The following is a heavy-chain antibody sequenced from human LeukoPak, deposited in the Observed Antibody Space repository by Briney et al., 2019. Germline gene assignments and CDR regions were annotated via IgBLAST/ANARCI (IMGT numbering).Heavy chain of an antibody. J-gene: IGHJ4*02. Sequence: GESLKISCRGSGYSFTTYWIGWVRQMPGKGLEWMVIIYPGDSDTRYSPSFQGQVTMSADKSINTAYLQWSSLKASDTAMYYCARRQGCSSTSCPPDSWGQGTLVTVSS. CDR3: ARRQGCSSTSCPPDS. CDR1: GYSFTTYW. D-gene: IGHD2-2*01. CDR2: IYPGDSDT. V-gene: IGHV5-51*01.